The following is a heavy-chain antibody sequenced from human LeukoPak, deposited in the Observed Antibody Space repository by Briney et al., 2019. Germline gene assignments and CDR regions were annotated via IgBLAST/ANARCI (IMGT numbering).Heavy chain of an antibody. CDR3: ARVHGSWYRAFFDY. CDR2: INPNSGGT. V-gene: IGHV1-2*02. CDR1: GYTFTGYY. D-gene: IGHD6-13*01. J-gene: IGHJ4*02. Sequence: ASVKVSCKASGYTFTGYYMHWVRQAPGQGLEWIGWINPNSGGTNYAQKFQGRVTMTRDTSISTAYMELSRLRSDDTAVYYCARVHGSWYRAFFDYWGQGTLVTVSS.